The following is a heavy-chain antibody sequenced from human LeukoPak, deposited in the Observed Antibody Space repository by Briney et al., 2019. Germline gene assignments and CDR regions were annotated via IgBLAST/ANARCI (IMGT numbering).Heavy chain of an antibody. J-gene: IGHJ4*02. CDR1: GFTFSSYW. CDR3: ARDLSLGYCSGGSCYYFDY. Sequence: PGGSLRLSCAASGFTFSSYWMSWVRQAPGKGLEWVANIKQDGSEKYYVDSVKGRFTISRDNAKNSLYPQINSLRAEDTAVYYCARDLSLGYCSGGSCYYFDYWGQGTLVTVSS. CDR2: IKQDGSEK. V-gene: IGHV3-7*01. D-gene: IGHD2-15*01.